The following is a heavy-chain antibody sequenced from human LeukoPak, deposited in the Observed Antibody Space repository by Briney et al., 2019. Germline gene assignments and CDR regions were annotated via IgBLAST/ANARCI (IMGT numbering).Heavy chain of an antibody. J-gene: IGHJ4*02. Sequence: SETLSLTCTVCGGSVSSTNYYWGWIRQPPGKGLEWIGGIYYSGYTYYNPSLKSRLTMSVDTSKNQFSLKLSSVTAADTAVYYCARHDYDSSGYRRDYYFDQWGQGTLVTVSS. CDR3: ARHDYDSSGYRRDYYFDQ. CDR2: IYYSGYT. V-gene: IGHV4-39*01. D-gene: IGHD3-22*01. CDR1: GGSVSSTNYY.